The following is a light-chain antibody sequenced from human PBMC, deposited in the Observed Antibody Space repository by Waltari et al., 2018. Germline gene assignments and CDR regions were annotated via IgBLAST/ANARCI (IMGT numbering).Light chain of an antibody. CDR2: DTS. J-gene: IGKJ4*01. Sequence: EIVLTQSPAIVSLSPGERATLSCRPSHSVSFFLAWYQQKPGQCPRLLIFDTSNRATGIPARFSGGGSGTDFTLTISSLEPEDFATYYCQQRYSWPLTFGGGTKVEIK. V-gene: IGKV3-11*01. CDR1: HSVSFF. CDR3: QQRYSWPLT.